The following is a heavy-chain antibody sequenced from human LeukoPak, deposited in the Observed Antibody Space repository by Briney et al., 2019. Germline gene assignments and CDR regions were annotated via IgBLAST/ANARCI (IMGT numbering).Heavy chain of an antibody. D-gene: IGHD1-1*01. Sequence: GRSLRLSCVVSAFTLSGYSMHGVRQAPGKGLEWVAFISHDGSNKYCADSLKGRFTISRDNSKNTLFLQMNSRIPEDTAVYYCARVGYDYNWYDAFDIWGQGTMVTVSS. V-gene: IGHV3-30*04. CDR3: ARVGYDYNWYDAFDI. CDR1: AFTLSGYS. J-gene: IGHJ3*02. CDR2: ISHDGSNK.